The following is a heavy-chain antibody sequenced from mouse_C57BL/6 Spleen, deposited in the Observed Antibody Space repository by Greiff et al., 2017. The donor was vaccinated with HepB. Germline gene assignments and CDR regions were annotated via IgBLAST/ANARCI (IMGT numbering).Heavy chain of an antibody. CDR3: APYYYNSFAY. Sequence: VQLQQPGAELVKPGASVKLSCKASGYTFTSYWMHWVKQRPGRGLEWIGRIDPKSGGTKYNEKFKSKATLTVDKPSSTAYMQLSSLTSEDSAVYYCAPYYYNSFAYWGQGTLVTVSA. CDR1: GYTFTSYW. CDR2: IDPKSGGT. D-gene: IGHD1-1*01. J-gene: IGHJ3*01. V-gene: IGHV1-72*01.